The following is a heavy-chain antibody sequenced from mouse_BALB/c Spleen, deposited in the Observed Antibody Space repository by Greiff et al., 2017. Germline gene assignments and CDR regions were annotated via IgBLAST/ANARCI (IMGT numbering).Heavy chain of an antibody. J-gene: IGHJ4*01. V-gene: IGHV1-77*01. CDR1: GYTFTDYY. CDR3: ARKHGYYGAMDY. Sequence: QVQLKQSGAELARPGASVKLSCKASGYTFTDYYINWVKQRTGQGLEWIGEIYPGSGNTYYNEKFKGKATLTADKSSSTAYMQLSSLTSEDSAVYFCARKHGYYGAMDYWGQGTSVTVSS. D-gene: IGHD1-1*01. CDR2: IYPGSGNT.